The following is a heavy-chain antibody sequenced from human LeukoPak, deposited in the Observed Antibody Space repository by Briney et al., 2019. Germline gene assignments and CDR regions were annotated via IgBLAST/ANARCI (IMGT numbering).Heavy chain of an antibody. D-gene: IGHD2-2*02. CDR3: ARDALHLLYGFDP. J-gene: IGHJ5*02. CDR1: GYTFTGYY. V-gene: IGHV1-2*02. CDR2: INPNSGGT. Sequence: ALVKVSCKASGYTFTGYYMHWVRQAPGQGLEWMGWINPNSGGTNYAQKFQGRVTMTRDTSISTAYMELSRLRSDDTAVYYCARDALHLLYGFDPWGQGTLVTVSS.